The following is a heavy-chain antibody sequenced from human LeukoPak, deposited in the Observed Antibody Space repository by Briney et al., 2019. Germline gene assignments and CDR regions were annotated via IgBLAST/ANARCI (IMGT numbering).Heavy chain of an antibody. Sequence: GGSLRLSCAASGFTFSSYAMSWVRQAPGKGLEWVSAISGSGGSTYYADSVKGRFTISRDNSKNTLYLQMNSLRAEDTAVYYCAKGSRRTVTIETYFDYWGQGTLVTVSS. V-gene: IGHV3-23*01. D-gene: IGHD4-17*01. J-gene: IGHJ4*02. CDR3: AKGSRRTVTIETYFDY. CDR2: ISGSGGST. CDR1: GFTFSSYA.